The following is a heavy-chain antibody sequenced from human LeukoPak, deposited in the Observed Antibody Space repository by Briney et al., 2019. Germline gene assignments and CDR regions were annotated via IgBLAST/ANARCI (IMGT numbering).Heavy chain of an antibody. J-gene: IGHJ3*02. CDR1: GFTFGDYA. CDR2: IRSKAYGGTT. Sequence: GGSLRLSCTASGFTFGDYAMSWFRQAPGKRLEWVGFIRSKAYGGTTEYAASVKGRFTISRDNANNSLYLQMNSLRAEDTAVYYCARERPLRFLEWIDAFDIWGQGTMVTVSS. V-gene: IGHV3-49*03. CDR3: ARERPLRFLEWIDAFDI. D-gene: IGHD3-3*01.